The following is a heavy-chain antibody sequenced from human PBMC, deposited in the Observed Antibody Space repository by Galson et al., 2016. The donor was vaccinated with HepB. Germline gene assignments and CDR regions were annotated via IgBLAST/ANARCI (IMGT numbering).Heavy chain of an antibody. D-gene: IGHD3-22*01. CDR1: GFVFSNFG. CDR2: ISTRRTT. J-gene: IGHJ4*02. V-gene: IGHV3-23*01. CDR3: ASLHDSIGYYPNYFDY. Sequence: SLRLSCAASGFVFSNFGLSWVRQAPGKGLEWVASISTRRTTYYSDSVQGRFTISRDNSNNTLYLQMNGLRAEDTAVYYCASLHDSIGYYPNYFDYWGQGTLVTVSP.